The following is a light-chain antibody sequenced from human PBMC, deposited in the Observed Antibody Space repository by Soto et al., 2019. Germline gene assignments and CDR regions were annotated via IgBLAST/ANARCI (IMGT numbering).Light chain of an antibody. CDR1: QSVSSNY. CDR2: GAS. CDR3: QQYGSSPRT. Sequence: EIVLTQSPGTLSLSPGERGTLSCRASQSVSSNYLAWYQQKPGQAPRLLIYGASSRATGIPDRFSGSGSGTEFTLTISRPEPDDFAVYYCQQYGSSPRTLGQGTK. V-gene: IGKV3-20*01. J-gene: IGKJ1*01.